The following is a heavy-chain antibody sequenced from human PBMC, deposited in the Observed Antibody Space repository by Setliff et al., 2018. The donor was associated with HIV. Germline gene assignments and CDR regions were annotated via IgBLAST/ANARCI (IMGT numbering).Heavy chain of an antibody. D-gene: IGHD6-13*01. Sequence: EASVKVSCKASGGTFSNYAFSWVRQAPGQGLEWMGGILPFFDTANYAQKFQGRVNMTRDTSISAAYMELSRLRSDDTAVYYCATDPGYSSTWYSESFQHWGQGTVVTVSS. V-gene: IGHV1-69*05. CDR2: ILPFFDTA. J-gene: IGHJ1*01. CDR3: ATDPGYSSTWYSESFQH. CDR1: GGTFSNYA.